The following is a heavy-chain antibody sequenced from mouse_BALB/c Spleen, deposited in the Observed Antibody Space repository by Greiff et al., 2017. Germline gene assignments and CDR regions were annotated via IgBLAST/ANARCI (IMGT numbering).Heavy chain of an antibody. CDR1: GFSLTSYG. D-gene: IGHD2-1*01. V-gene: IGHV2-9*02. J-gene: IGHJ4*01. Sequence: VHLVESGPGLVAPSQSLSITCTVSGFSLTSYGVHWVRQPPGKGLEWLGVIWAGGSTNYNSALMSRLSISKDNSKSQVFLKMNSLQTDDTAMYYCARAPYGNYPYYAMDYWGQGTSVTVSS. CDR2: IWAGGST. CDR3: ARAPYGNYPYYAMDY.